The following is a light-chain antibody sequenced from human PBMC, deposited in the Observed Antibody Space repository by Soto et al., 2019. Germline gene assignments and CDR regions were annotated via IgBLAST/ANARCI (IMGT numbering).Light chain of an antibody. J-gene: IGLJ1*01. CDR2: GNS. V-gene: IGLV1-40*01. CDR3: QSYDSSLSGYV. CDR1: SSNIGAGHD. Sequence: QSVLTQPPSVSGAPGQRVTISCTGSSSNIGAGHDVHWYQQLPGTAPKFLIYGNSNRPSGVPDRFSGSKSGTSASLAITGLQTEDEADHYCQSYDSSLSGYVLATGTKV.